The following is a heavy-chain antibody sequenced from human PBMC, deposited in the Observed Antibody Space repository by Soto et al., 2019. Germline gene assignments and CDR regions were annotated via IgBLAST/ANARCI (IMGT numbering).Heavy chain of an antibody. D-gene: IGHD6-13*01. Sequence: EVQLVESGGGLVQPGGSLRLSCAASGFTLSSYNMNWVRQAPGKGLEWVSYISGSSDTIYYADSVKGRFTISRDNAKNSLYLQMDSLRDEYTAVYYCARDHGGSTWFVGIYYYFGVDVWGQGNTVTVSS. CDR2: ISGSSDTI. J-gene: IGHJ6*02. CDR1: GFTLSSYN. CDR3: ARDHGGSTWFVGIYYYFGVDV. V-gene: IGHV3-48*02.